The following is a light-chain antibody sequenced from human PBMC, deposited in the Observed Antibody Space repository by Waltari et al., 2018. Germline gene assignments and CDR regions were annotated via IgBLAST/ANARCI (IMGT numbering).Light chain of an antibody. Sequence: QSALTQPASVSGSPGQSITISCTGTSSDVGGFNYVSWSQQHPGKAPKLMIYDVSNRPSGVSNRFSGSKSGNTASLTISGLQAEDEADYYCSSYTSSYVVFGGGTKLTVL. CDR3: SSYTSSYVV. J-gene: IGLJ2*01. CDR1: SSDVGGFNY. V-gene: IGLV2-14*03. CDR2: DVS.